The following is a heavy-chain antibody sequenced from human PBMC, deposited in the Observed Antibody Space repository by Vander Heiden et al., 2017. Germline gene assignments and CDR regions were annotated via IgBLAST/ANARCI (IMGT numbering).Heavy chain of an antibody. CDR2: INPNSGAT. J-gene: IGHJ4*02. D-gene: IGHD6-6*01. CDR1: GYTFTGPY. V-gene: IGHV1-2*02. CDR3: TRVEIPARPVFDY. Sequence: QVQLVQSGAEAKKPGASVKVSCKASGYTFTGPYLHWVRQAPGQGLEWMGWINPNSGATKFAQKFQGRVTMTRDTSINTAYMELSGLRSDDTAVYYCTRVEIPARPVFDYWGQGTLVTVSS.